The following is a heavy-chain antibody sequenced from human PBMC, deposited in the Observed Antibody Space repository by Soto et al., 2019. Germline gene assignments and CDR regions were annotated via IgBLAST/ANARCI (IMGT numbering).Heavy chain of an antibody. CDR3: AGGPPLLW. CDR1: GGSISSGGYS. CDR2: IYHSGST. V-gene: IGHV4-30-2*01. Sequence: QLQLQESGSGLVKPSQTLSLTCAVSGGSISSGGYSWSWIRQPPGKGLECIGYIYHSGSTYYNPFIESRVTIAVGRPKTQFSPKLSSVTAAGAAVYYCAGGPPLLWWSQGTLVTVSS. J-gene: IGHJ4*02. D-gene: IGHD1-26*01.